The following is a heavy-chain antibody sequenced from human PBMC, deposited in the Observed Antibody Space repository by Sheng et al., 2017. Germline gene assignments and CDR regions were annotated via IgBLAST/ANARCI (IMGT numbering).Heavy chain of an antibody. CDR1: GFTFRTYW. CDR2: IKQDGSDQ. J-gene: IGHJ6*03. CDR3: VRDASNDELGYY. V-gene: IGHV3-7*01. Sequence: EVQLVESGGNLAQPGGSLRLSCAASGFTFRTYWMSWVRQAPGKGLEWVANIKQDGSDQYYVDAVKGRFTISRDNAKNSVFLQMNRLRVEDTAIYYCVRDASNDELGYY. D-gene: IGHD1-1*01.